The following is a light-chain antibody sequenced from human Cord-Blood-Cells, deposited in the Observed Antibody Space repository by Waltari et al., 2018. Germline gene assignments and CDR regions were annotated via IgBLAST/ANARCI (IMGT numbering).Light chain of an antibody. CDR1: SSAVGSYNH. CDR2: EVS. V-gene: IGLV2-23*02. Sequence: QSALTQPASVSGSPGQSIPISCTGTSSAVGSYNHVSWYQQHPGKAPKLMIYEVSKRPSGVSNRFSGSKSCNTSSLTISGLQAEDEADYYCCSYAGSSTYVFGTGTKVTVL. CDR3: CSYAGSSTYV. J-gene: IGLJ1*01.